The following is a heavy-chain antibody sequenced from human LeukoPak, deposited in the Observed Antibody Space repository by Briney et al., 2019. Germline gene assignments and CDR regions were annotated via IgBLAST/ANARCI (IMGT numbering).Heavy chain of an antibody. CDR2: ICGSGEKT. Sequence: GGSLRLSCTASGFAFDDYPMHWVRQTPGKGLEWVSLICGSGEKTYYADSVKGRYTISRDTSKNSLYLQMNSLRTEDTAFYSCAKGRRGNSIYWTFDSWGQGTPVTVSS. CDR3: AKGRRGNSIYWTFDS. D-gene: IGHD1-1*01. J-gene: IGHJ4*02. V-gene: IGHV3-43*02. CDR1: GFAFDDYP.